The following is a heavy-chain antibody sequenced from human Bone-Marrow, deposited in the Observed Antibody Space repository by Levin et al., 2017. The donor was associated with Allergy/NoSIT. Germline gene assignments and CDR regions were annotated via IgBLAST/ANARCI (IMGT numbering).Heavy chain of an antibody. Sequence: PGESLKISCAASGFTFSKYNMNWVRQAPGKGLEWVSSISPSSNYVDYADSVRGRFSISRDNAKNSVYLQMSSLRVDDKAVYYCASWGSSFYWGQGALVTVSS. V-gene: IGHV3-21*01. CDR2: ISPSSNYV. CDR1: GFTFSKYN. CDR3: ASWGSSFY. J-gene: IGHJ4*02. D-gene: IGHD3-16*01.